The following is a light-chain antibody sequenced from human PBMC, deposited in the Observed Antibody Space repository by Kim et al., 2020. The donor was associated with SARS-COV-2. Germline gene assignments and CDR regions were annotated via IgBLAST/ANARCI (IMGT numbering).Light chain of an antibody. J-gene: IGLJ3*02. V-gene: IGLV8-61*01. CDR3: VLLVGGALV. CDR2: DTN. Sequence: QTVVTQEPSFSVSPGETVTLTCALSSGSVSTGNFPSWYQQTPGQAPRTLVYDTNSRSSGVPDRFSGSILGDKAALTITGAHPDDESDYYCVLLVGGALVFGGGTKLTVL. CDR1: SGSVSTGNF.